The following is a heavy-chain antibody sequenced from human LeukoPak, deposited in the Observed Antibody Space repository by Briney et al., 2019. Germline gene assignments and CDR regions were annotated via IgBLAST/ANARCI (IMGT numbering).Heavy chain of an antibody. CDR3: ARAYSSPNWFDP. J-gene: IGHJ5*02. CDR2: RKQDGSEK. V-gene: IGHV3-7*04. CDR1: GFTFSSSW. Sequence: PGGSLRLSCAASGFTFSSSWMSWVRPAPGKGLEWVANRKQDGSEKYYVDSVKGRFTIARDNAKNSLYLQMNSLRAEDTAVYYCARAYSSPNWFDPWSEGTLVTVPA. D-gene: IGHD6-13*01.